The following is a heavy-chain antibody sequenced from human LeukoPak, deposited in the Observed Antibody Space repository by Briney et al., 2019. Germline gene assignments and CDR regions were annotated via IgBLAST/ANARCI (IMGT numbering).Heavy chain of an antibody. CDR1: GGSISSHY. CDR2: IYYNGNT. D-gene: IGHD6-19*01. CDR3: ARGGWYLDY. J-gene: IGHJ4*02. Sequence: SETLSLTCSVSGGSISSHYWSWIRQDPGKRLEWIGYIYYNGNTNYNSSLKSRVTISVDTSKNQFSLNLRSVTAADTAVYYCARGGWYLDYWGQGTLVTVSS. V-gene: IGHV4-59*11.